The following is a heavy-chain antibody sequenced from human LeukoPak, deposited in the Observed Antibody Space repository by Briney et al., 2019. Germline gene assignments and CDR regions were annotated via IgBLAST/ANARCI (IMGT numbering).Heavy chain of an antibody. Sequence: SQTLSLTCAISGDSVSSNSAAGHWIRQSPSRGLEWLGSTYYRPKGYNYYAVSVKSRITINPDTSKNQFSLQLNSVTPEDTAVYYCARSKGYSSGWSDYWGQGTLVTVSS. CDR1: GDSVSSNSAA. D-gene: IGHD6-19*01. J-gene: IGHJ4*02. CDR2: TYYRPKGYN. V-gene: IGHV6-1*01. CDR3: ARSKGYSSGWSDY.